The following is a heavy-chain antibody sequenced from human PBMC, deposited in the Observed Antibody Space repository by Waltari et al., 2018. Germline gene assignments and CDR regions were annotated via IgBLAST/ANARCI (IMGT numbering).Heavy chain of an antibody. CDR3: ARGYTYRTPDALHI. J-gene: IGHJ3*02. V-gene: IGHV3-74*01. CDR1: GFTFSSYG. D-gene: IGHD5-18*01. CDR2: LNSDGSSR. Sequence: EVQLVESGGGLVQPGGSLRLSCEASGFTFSSYGRHWVRQAPGKGLVWVSRLNSDGSSRNYADSVKGRFTISRDNAKNTVYLQMLSLRVEDTAVYYCARGYTYRTPDALHIWGQGTVVTVSS.